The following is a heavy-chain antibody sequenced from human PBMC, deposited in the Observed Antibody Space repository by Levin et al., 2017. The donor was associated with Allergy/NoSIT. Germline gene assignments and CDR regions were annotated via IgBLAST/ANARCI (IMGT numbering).Heavy chain of an antibody. D-gene: IGHD5-18*01. V-gene: IGHV3-30*18. J-gene: IGHJ4*02. CDR1: GFTFSSYG. CDR2: ISYDGSNK. CDR3: AKDSGAVWLDYYFDY. Sequence: SCAASGFTFSSYGMHWVRQAPGKGLEWVAVISYDGSNKYYADSVKGRFTISRDNSKNTLYLQMNSLRAEDTAVYYCAKDSGAVWLDYYFDYWGQGTLVTVSS.